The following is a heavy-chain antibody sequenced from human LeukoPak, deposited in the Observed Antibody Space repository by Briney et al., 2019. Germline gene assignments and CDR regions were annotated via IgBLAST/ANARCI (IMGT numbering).Heavy chain of an antibody. V-gene: IGHV3-30*04. J-gene: IGHJ4*02. CDR1: GFTFSSYA. Sequence: GGSLRLSCAASGFTFSSYAIHWVRQAPGKGLEWVAVISYDGSNKYYADSVKGRFTISRDNSKNTLYLQMNSLRAEDTAVYYCARDSTLDYWGQGTLVTVSS. CDR3: ARDSTLDY. CDR2: ISYDGSNK.